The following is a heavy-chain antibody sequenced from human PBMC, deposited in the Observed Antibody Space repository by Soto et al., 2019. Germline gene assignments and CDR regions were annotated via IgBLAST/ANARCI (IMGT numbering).Heavy chain of an antibody. V-gene: IGHV4-61*01. J-gene: IGHJ5*02. CDR1: GGSVSSRSHF. CDR3: ARYDAESGSNKIDP. CDR2: IFYSGST. D-gene: IGHD5-12*01. Sequence: QVQLQESGPGLVKPSETLSVTCTVSGGSVSSRSHFWSWIRQPPGGGLQWIGYIFYSGSTNYNPSHKSRATLSVDTSRNQFSRRLTSVTAADTAFYYCARYDAESGSNKIDPCGQGTLVTVSS.